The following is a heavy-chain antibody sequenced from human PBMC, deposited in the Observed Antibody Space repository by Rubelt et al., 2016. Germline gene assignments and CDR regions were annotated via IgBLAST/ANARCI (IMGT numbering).Heavy chain of an antibody. J-gene: IGHJ4*02. V-gene: IGHV5-51*01. CDR3: ARRIAVAAGYYFDY. D-gene: IGHD6-19*01. Sequence: GWVRQMPGKGLEWMGIIYPGDSDTRYSPSFQGQVTISADKSISTAYLQWSSLKASDTAMYYCARRIAVAAGYYFDYWGQGTLVTVSS. CDR2: IYPGDSDT.